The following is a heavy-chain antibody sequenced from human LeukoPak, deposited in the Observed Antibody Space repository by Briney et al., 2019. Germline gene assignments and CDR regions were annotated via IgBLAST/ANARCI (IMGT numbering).Heavy chain of an antibody. J-gene: IGHJ6*02. V-gene: IGHV4-61*02. CDR2: IYSSGST. Sequence: TLSLTCTVSGGSISSGSYYWTWIRQPAGKGLEWIGRIYSSGSTNYNPSLKSRVTVSVDTSKNQFSLKLSSVTAADTAVYYCARLEYCGDERNYYGVDVWGQGTTVTVSS. CDR1: GGSISSGSYY. CDR3: ARLEYCGDERNYYGVDV. D-gene: IGHD2-21*01.